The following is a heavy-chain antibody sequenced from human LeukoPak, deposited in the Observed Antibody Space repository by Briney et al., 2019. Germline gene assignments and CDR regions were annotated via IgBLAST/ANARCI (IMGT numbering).Heavy chain of an antibody. CDR3: ATSGGDYYYSLDV. CDR2: IIPVLGTT. J-gene: IGHJ6*03. V-gene: IGHV1-69*13. D-gene: IGHD3-10*01. CDR1: GGTFSRYA. Sequence: SVKVSCKASGGTFSRYATSWVRQAPGQGLEWMGGIIPVLGTTNYAQTFQNKVTITADESTSTTYMELSSLTSEDTAIYYCATSGGDYYYSLDVWGKGTPVTISS.